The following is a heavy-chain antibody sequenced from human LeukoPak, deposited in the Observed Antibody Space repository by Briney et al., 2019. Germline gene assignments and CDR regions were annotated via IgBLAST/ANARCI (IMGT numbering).Heavy chain of an antibody. D-gene: IGHD3-10*01. Sequence: SETLSLTCTVSGGSISSSSYYWGWIRQPPGTGLEWIGSIYYSGSTYYNPSLKSRVTISVDTSKNQFSLKLSSVTAADTAVYYCARNVLLWFGGNWFDPWGQATLVTVSS. CDR1: GGSISSSSYY. J-gene: IGHJ5*02. V-gene: IGHV4-39*01. CDR3: ARNVLLWFGGNWFDP. CDR2: IYYSGST.